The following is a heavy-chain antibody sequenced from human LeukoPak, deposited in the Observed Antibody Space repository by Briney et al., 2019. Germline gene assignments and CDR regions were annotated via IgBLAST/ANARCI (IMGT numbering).Heavy chain of an antibody. CDR1: GFIFRSYS. CDR3: AELGITMIGGV. J-gene: IGHJ6*04. CDR2: ISSSGSTI. V-gene: IGHV3-48*04. D-gene: IGHD3-10*02. Sequence: GGSLRLSCAASGFIFRSYSMNWVRQAPGEGLEWVSYISSSGSTIYYADSVKGRFTISRDNAKNSLYLQMSSLRAEDTAVYYCAELGITMIGGVWGKGTTVTISS.